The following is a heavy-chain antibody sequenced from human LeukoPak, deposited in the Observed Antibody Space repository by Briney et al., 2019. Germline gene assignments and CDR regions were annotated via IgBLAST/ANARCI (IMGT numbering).Heavy chain of an antibody. J-gene: IGHJ4*02. V-gene: IGHV4-34*01. CDR3: AGSHMYCSGGSCQSDY. D-gene: IGHD2-15*01. Sequence: SETLSLTCAVYGGSFSGYYWSWIRQPPGKGLEWIGEINHSGSTNYNPSLKSRVTISVDTSKNQFSLELSSVTAADTAVYYCAGSHMYCSGGSCQSDYWGQGTLVTVSS. CDR1: GGSFSGYY. CDR2: INHSGST.